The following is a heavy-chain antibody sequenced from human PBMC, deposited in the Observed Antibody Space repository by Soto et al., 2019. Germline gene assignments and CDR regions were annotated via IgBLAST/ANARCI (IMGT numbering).Heavy chain of an antibody. V-gene: IGHV2-5*01. CDR3: AHSGTEYYGSGSYSYFDY. Sequence: QITLKESGPTLVKPTQTLTLTCTFSGFSLSTSGVGVGWIRQPPGKALEWLALIYWNDDKRYSPSLKSRLTITKDTSKNQVVLTITNMDPVDTATYYCAHSGTEYYGSGSYSYFDYWGQGTLVTVSS. D-gene: IGHD3-10*01. CDR2: IYWNDDK. J-gene: IGHJ4*02. CDR1: GFSLSTSGVG.